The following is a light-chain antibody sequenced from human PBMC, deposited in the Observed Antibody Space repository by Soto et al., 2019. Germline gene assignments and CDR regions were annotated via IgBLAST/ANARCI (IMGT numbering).Light chain of an antibody. J-gene: IGLJ2*01. Sequence: QLVLTQPPSVSGAPGQRVTISCTGSSSNIGAGYDVHWYQQLPGTAPKLLIYGNSNRPSGVPDRFSGSKPGTSASLAITGLQAEDEADYYCQSYDSSLSGSVFGGVTKLTVL. CDR3: QSYDSSLSGSV. V-gene: IGLV1-40*01. CDR1: SSNIGAGYD. CDR2: GNS.